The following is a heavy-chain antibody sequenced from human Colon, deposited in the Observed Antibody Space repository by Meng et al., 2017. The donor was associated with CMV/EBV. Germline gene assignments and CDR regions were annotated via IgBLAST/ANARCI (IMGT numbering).Heavy chain of an antibody. CDR2: ISYDGTNK. D-gene: IGHD2-2*01. CDR1: IFTFNSYV. V-gene: IGHV3-30-3*01. CDR3: ASGYCSSTTCRRSPFDY. J-gene: IGHJ4*02. Sequence: QGQLVVSGGGVVEPGRPLRLSWSASIFTFNSYVMHWVRQAPGKGLEWVAFISYDGTNKYYADSVEGRFTISSDNSKNTLYLQMNSLRVEDTAVYYCASGYCSSTTCRRSPFDYWGQGTLVTVS.